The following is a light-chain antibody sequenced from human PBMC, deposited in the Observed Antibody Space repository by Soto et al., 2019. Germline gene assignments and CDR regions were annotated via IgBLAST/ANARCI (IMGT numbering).Light chain of an antibody. CDR2: GAS. V-gene: IGKV3-20*01. CDR1: QSVSSSY. Sequence: EIVLTQSPGTLSLSPGERATLSCRASQSVSSSYLAWYQQKPGQAPRLLIYGASSRATGIPDRFCGSGSGTDFTLTISRLEPEDFVVYYCQQYGSSPPLTFGGGTKVEIK. CDR3: QQYGSSPPLT. J-gene: IGKJ4*01.